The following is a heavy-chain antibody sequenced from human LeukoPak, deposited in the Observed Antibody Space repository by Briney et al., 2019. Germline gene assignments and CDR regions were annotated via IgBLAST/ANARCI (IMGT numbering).Heavy chain of an antibody. CDR1: GFTFSNFE. V-gene: IGHV3-48*03. D-gene: IGHD5-18*01. CDR2: ISTSGAST. J-gene: IGHJ4*02. Sequence: GGSLRLSCAASGFTFSNFEMNWVRQAPGKGLEWISYISTSGASTYYADSVKGRFTVSRDNAKNLMYLRMDTLRAEDTAVYYCARERGYNYGYSGYYDQWGQGILVTVSS. CDR3: ARERGYNYGYSGYYDQ.